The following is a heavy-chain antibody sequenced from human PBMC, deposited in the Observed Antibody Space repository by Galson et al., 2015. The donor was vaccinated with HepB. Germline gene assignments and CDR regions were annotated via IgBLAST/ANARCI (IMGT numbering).Heavy chain of an antibody. Sequence: SVKVSCKASGDTFSKYAITWVRQAPGQGLEWMGGIIPILNITNYALKFQVRVTITADISTNTAYMELSSLRSEDTAVYYCARGTYGDYGHYYYYYIDVWGNGITLTVSS. V-gene: IGHV1-69*10. D-gene: IGHD4-17*01. CDR1: GDTFSKYA. J-gene: IGHJ6*03. CDR2: IIPILNIT. CDR3: ARGTYGDYGHYYYYYIDV.